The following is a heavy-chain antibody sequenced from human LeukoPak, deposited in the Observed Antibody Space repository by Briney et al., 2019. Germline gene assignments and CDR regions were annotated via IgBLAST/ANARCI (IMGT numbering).Heavy chain of an antibody. CDR2: IYYSGST. D-gene: IGHD6-13*01. CDR3: ARDSRRQQLSVY. Sequence: SQTLSLTCTVSGGSISSGGYYWSWIRQHPGKGLEWIGYIYYSGSTYYNPSLKSRVTISVDTSKNQFSLKLSCVTAADTAVYYCARDSRRQQLSVYWGQGTLVTVSS. J-gene: IGHJ4*02. V-gene: IGHV4-31*03. CDR1: GGSISSGGYY.